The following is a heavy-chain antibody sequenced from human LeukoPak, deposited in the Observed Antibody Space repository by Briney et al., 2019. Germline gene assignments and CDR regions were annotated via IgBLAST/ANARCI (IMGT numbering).Heavy chain of an antibody. Sequence: SETLSLTCTVSGGSISSYYWSWIRQPAGKGLEWIGRIYTSGSTNYNPSLKSRVTISVDTSKNQFSLKLSSVTAADTAVYYCARGPEYYDYVWGSYRLDYWGRGTLVTVSS. D-gene: IGHD3-16*02. V-gene: IGHV4-4*07. CDR1: GGSISSYY. CDR2: IYTSGST. CDR3: ARGPEYYDYVWGSYRLDY. J-gene: IGHJ4*02.